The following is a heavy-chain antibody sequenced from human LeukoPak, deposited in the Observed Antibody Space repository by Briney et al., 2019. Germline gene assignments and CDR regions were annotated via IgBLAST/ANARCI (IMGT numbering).Heavy chain of an antibody. CDR3: ARDAIGAAGTGLPGF. J-gene: IGHJ4*02. CDR1: GGSISSDD. Sequence: SETLSLTCTVSGGSISSDDWSWIRQPPGKGLEWIGHIYYSGSTTYNPSLKSRVTISVDTSKNQFSLELSSVTAADTAFYYCARDAIGAAGTGLPGFWGQGTLVTVSS. V-gene: IGHV4-59*01. CDR2: IYYSGST. D-gene: IGHD6-13*01.